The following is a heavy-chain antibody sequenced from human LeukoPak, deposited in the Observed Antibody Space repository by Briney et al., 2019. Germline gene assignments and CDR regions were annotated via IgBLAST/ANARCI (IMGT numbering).Heavy chain of an antibody. CDR3: ARKYCSGGSCYFDY. V-gene: IGHV1-69*13. Sequence: GASVKVSRKASGGTLSSYAISWVRQAPGQGLEWMGGIIPIFGTANYAQKFQGRVTITADESTSTAYMELSSLRSEDTAVYYCARKYCSGGSCYFDYWGQGTLVTVSS. D-gene: IGHD2-15*01. J-gene: IGHJ4*02. CDR1: GGTLSSYA. CDR2: IIPIFGTA.